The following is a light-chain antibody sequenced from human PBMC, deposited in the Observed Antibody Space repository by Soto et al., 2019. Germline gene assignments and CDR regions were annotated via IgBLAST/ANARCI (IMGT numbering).Light chain of an antibody. CDR1: RSDIGDSNF. CDR2: EVN. V-gene: IGLV2-14*01. J-gene: IGLJ1*01. Sequence: QSVLTQPASVSGSPGQSVTISCTGPRSDIGDSNFISWYQHSPGKAPRLLIYEVNNRPSGLSKRFSGSKPGNTASLTISGLLAADESDYFCASFTSVTILVFGSGTKGTVL. CDR3: ASFTSVTILV.